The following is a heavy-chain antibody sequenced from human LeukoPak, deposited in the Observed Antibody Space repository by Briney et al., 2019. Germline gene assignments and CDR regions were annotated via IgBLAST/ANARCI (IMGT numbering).Heavy chain of an antibody. CDR1: GFPVNKYE. Sequence: GGSLRLSCAASGFPVNKYEMHWVRQAPGKGLEWVSYINAGATSTNYADSVWGRFTLSRDNAQNSVHLQMNSLRDEDTAVYYCVRGRLLRSTKYFDYWGQGALVTVSS. J-gene: IGHJ4*02. CDR2: INAGATST. CDR3: VRGRLLRSTKYFDY. D-gene: IGHD2-21*02. V-gene: IGHV3-48*03.